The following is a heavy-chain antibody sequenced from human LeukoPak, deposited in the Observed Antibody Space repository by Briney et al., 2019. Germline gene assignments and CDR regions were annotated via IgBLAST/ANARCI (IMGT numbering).Heavy chain of an antibody. CDR1: GGSISSGGYY. CDR2: IYYSGST. J-gene: IGHJ3*02. Sequence: SETLSLTCTVSGGSISSGGYYWSWIRQHPGKGLEWIGYIYYSGSTYYNPSLKSRVTISVDTTKNQFPLKLSSVTAADTAVYYCARGDILDAFDIWGQGTMVTVSS. V-gene: IGHV4-31*03. D-gene: IGHD2-8*02. CDR3: ARGDILDAFDI.